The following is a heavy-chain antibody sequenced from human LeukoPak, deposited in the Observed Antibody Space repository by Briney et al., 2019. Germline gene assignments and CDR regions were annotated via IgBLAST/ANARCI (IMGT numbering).Heavy chain of an antibody. V-gene: IGHV3-30*03. CDR3: ARANGTGDCGNGVCDFWG. CDR1: GYTFTGYY. Sequence: SVKLSCTASGYTFTGYYMNWVRQAPGKGLEWVAVISNDGSNTYYADSVKGRFTISRDNSKNTLYLQMNSLRAEDTAVYYCARANGTGDCGNGVCDFWGWGNGITVTASS. CDR2: ISNDGSNT. D-gene: IGHD2-8*01. J-gene: IGHJ6*03.